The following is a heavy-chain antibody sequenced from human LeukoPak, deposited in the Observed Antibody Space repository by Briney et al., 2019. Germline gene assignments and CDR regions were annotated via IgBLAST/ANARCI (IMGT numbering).Heavy chain of an antibody. CDR1: GYSFTRSA. CDR3: ARGRIFWSGYYAIGGGY. D-gene: IGHD3-3*01. J-gene: IGHJ4*02. V-gene: IGHV1-3*01. CDR2: INVGNGNT. Sequence: ASVKVSCKASGYSFTRSAMHWVRQAPGQRLEWMGWINVGNGNTKYSQKFQGRVTITRDTSASTAYMELSSLRSEDTAVYYCARGRIFWSGYYAIGGGYWGQGTLVTVSS.